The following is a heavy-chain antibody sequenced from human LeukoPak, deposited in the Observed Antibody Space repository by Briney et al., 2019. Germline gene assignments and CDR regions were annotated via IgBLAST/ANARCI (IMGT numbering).Heavy chain of an antibody. CDR1: GFTFSIYW. CDR3: ARGPGAPYHFDS. V-gene: IGHV3-74*01. CDR2: IDSDGSST. J-gene: IGHJ4*02. Sequence: GGSLRLSRAASGFTFSIYWMHWVRQAPGKGLVWVSRIDSDGSSTSYADSVKGRFTISRDNAKNTLYLQMNSLRAEDTAVYYCARGPGAPYHFDSWGQGTLVTVSS. D-gene: IGHD4-17*01.